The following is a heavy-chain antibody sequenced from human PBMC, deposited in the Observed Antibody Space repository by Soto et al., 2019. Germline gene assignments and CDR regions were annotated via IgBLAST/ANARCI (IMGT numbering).Heavy chain of an antibody. Sequence: QVQLVQSGAEVKKPGSSVKVSCKASGGTFSSYAISWVRQAPGQGLEWMGGIIPIFGTANYAQKFQGRVTITADESTSTAYMELSSRRSEDTAVYYCARVRFWSGYYPRYGMDVWGQGTTVTVSS. V-gene: IGHV1-69*12. D-gene: IGHD3-3*01. CDR1: GGTFSSYA. CDR3: ARVRFWSGYYPRYGMDV. J-gene: IGHJ6*02. CDR2: IIPIFGTA.